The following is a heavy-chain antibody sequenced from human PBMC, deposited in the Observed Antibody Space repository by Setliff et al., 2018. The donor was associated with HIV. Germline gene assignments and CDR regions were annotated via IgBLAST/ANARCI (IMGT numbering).Heavy chain of an antibody. V-gene: IGHV5-51*01. D-gene: IGHD6-13*01. CDR2: VYPGDSDT. Sequence: PGESLKISCQGSGFNFLAHWIGWVRQVPGKGLEWMGIVYPGDSDTRYNPSFEGQVIVSADKTITTAYLQLTSLKASDTAIYYCARHRHTAAGTPDAFDIWGQGTVVTVSS. J-gene: IGHJ3*02. CDR1: GFNFLAHW. CDR3: ARHRHTAAGTPDAFDI.